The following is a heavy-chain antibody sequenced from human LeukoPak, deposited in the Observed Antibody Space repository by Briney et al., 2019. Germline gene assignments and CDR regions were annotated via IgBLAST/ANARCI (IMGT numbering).Heavy chain of an antibody. CDR3: ARDIMGSSSWHRAVLIFDY. CDR2: IIPIFGTA. D-gene: IGHD6-13*01. J-gene: IGHJ4*02. Sequence: SVKVSCKASGGTFSSYAISWVRQAPGQGLEWMGGIIPIFGTANYAQKFQGRVTITADESTSTAYMELSSLRSDDTAVYYCARDIMGSSSWHRAVLIFDYWGQGTLVTVSS. CDR1: GGTFSSYA. V-gene: IGHV1-69*13.